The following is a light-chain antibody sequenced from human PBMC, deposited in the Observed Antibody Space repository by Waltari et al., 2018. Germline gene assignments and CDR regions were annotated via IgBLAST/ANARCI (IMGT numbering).Light chain of an antibody. CDR2: AVS. CDR1: NIDVGGYNL. J-gene: IGLJ2*01. Sequence: QPALTQPASVSGSPGRSISISCSGTNIDVGGYNLVSWYQQHPDKAPKLLIFAVSNRPSGVSPRFSGSKSGNMASLTISGLRADDEALYFCSSYTSMNTVVFGGGTSLTVL. V-gene: IGLV2-14*03. CDR3: SSYTSMNTVV.